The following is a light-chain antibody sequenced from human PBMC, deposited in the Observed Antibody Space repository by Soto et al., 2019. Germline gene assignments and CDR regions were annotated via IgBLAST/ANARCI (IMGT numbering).Light chain of an antibody. CDR1: QSISNY. J-gene: IGKJ5*01. CDR3: QQSYSTPIT. Sequence: DIQMTQYPSSLSASVGDRVTITCRASQSISNYLNWYQQKPGKAPKVLIYAASNLQSGVPSRFSGSGSGTDFTLTISSLHPDYFATYYCQQSYSTPITFGQGTRLEIK. V-gene: IGKV1-39*01. CDR2: AAS.